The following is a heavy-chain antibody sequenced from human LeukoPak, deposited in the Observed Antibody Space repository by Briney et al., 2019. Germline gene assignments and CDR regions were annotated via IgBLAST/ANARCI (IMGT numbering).Heavy chain of an antibody. D-gene: IGHD5-12*01. Sequence: GASVKVSCKASGYTFTGYYMHWVRQAPGQGLEWMGWISAYNGNTNYAQKLQGRVTMTTDTSTSTAYMELRSLRSDDTAVYYCARDLRIYSGYALDYWGQGTLVTVSS. V-gene: IGHV1-18*04. CDR1: GYTFTGYY. CDR3: ARDLRIYSGYALDY. J-gene: IGHJ4*02. CDR2: ISAYNGNT.